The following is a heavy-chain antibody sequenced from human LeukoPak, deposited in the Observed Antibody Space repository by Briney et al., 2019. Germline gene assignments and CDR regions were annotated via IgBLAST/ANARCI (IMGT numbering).Heavy chain of an antibody. Sequence: SETLSLTCTVSGGSIGSYYWSWIRQPPGKGLEWIGYIHYSGSTNHNPSLKSRVTISVDTSNDQFSLELTSVTAADTAVYYCARAPVTYNWFDPWGQGTLVTVSS. CDR2: IHYSGST. V-gene: IGHV4-59*12. CDR1: GGSIGSYY. J-gene: IGHJ5*02. CDR3: ARAPVTYNWFDP. D-gene: IGHD2-2*01.